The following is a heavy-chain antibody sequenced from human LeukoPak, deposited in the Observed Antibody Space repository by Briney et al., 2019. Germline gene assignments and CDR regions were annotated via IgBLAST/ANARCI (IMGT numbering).Heavy chain of an antibody. Sequence: GGSLRLSCAVSGFAFGSEAMSWVRQSPARGLEWVSVIYSGGSTYYADSVKGRFTISRDNSKNTLYLQMNSLRAEDTAVYYCARDSQQLVNFDYWGQGTLVTVSS. D-gene: IGHD6-13*01. CDR1: GFAFGSEA. CDR3: ARDSQQLVNFDY. CDR2: IYSGGST. J-gene: IGHJ4*02. V-gene: IGHV3-66*01.